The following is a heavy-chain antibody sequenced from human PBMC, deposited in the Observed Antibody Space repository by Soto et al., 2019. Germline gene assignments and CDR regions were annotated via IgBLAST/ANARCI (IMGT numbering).Heavy chain of an antibody. V-gene: IGHV3-48*02. J-gene: IGHJ4*02. CDR3: ARDRDWAFDY. CDR1: GFTFSSYS. Sequence: GGSLRLSCAASGFTFSSYSMNWVRQAPGQGLEWVSYISGSGAGTYYADSVKGRFTISRDNAKNSLYLQMNSLRDDDTAVYYCARDRDWAFDYWGQGVLVTVSS. CDR2: ISGSGAGT. D-gene: IGHD3-9*01.